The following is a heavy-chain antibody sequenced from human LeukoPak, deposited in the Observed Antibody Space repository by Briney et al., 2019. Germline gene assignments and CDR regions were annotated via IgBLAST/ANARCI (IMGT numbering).Heavy chain of an antibody. J-gene: IGHJ6*02. D-gene: IGHD1-26*01. V-gene: IGHV3-30-3*01. Sequence: PGRSLRLSCAAPGFTFRDYAMHWVRQAPGKGLEWVAVLSFDVTNRNYVDSVKGRFTISRDTSKNTLYLQMNSLRPEDTAVYYCARDSGSFLSRAAYHSYGMDVWGQGTTVTVSS. CDR3: ARDSGSFLSRAAYHSYGMDV. CDR2: LSFDVTNR. CDR1: GFTFRDYA.